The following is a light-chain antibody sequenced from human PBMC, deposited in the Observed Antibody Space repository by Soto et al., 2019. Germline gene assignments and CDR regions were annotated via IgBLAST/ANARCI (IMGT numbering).Light chain of an antibody. CDR1: QDIKKS. CDR2: DAF. J-gene: IGKJ2*01. CDR3: QQYNSLPPT. V-gene: IGKV1-33*01. Sequence: DIQMTQSPSSLSASVGDRVTITCQANQDIKKSLNWYQQKPGKAPKLLIYDAFNLATGVPSSFSGSQSGTKFIFTINSLQPEDFATYYCQQYNSLPPTFGQGTNLEIK.